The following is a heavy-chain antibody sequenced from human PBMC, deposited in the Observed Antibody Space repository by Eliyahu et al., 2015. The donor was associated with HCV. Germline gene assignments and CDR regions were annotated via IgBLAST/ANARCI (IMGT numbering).Heavy chain of an antibody. CDR2: IDQDGRKI. V-gene: IGHV3-7*01. Sequence: EVQLVESGGRLVQPGGSLRLSCAASGFTFSRFWMAWVRQAPGKGLEWVANIDQDGRKISYVDSVKGRFTTSRDNTKNSMYLQMNNLRAEDTAIYYCARDMDVELGLHLNYDAFDMWGQGTMVTVSS. CDR3: ARDMDVELGLHLNYDAFDM. CDR1: GFTFSRFW. D-gene: IGHD5-24*01. J-gene: IGHJ3*02.